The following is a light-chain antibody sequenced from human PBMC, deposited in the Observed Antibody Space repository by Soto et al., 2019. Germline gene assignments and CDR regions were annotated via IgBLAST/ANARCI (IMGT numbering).Light chain of an antibody. J-gene: IGKJ3*01. CDR1: QGISTH. CDR2: HAS. Sequence: DIQLTQSPSFLPASVGDRVTITCRASQGISTHFAWYQQKPGKAPSILIYHASTLHSGVPSRFSGSQSGTEFTLTIRRLQPEDFATYYCQQLYSYPFTFGPGNKVDVK. CDR3: QQLYSYPFT. V-gene: IGKV1-9*01.